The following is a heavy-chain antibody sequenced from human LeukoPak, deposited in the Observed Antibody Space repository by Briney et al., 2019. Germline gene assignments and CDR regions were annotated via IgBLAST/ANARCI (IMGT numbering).Heavy chain of an antibody. CDR3: ARDGSTIFGVVTGFDY. J-gene: IGHJ4*02. D-gene: IGHD3-3*01. CDR2: IKQDGSEK. Sequence: GGSLRLSCAASGFTFSSYWMSWVRQALGKGLEWVANIKQDGSEKYYVDSVKGRFTISRDNAKNSLYLQMNSLRAEDTAVYYCARDGSTIFGVVTGFDYWGQGTLVTVSS. CDR1: GFTFSSYW. V-gene: IGHV3-7*01.